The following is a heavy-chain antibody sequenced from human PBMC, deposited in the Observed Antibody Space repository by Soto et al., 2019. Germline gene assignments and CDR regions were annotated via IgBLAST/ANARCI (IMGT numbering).Heavy chain of an antibody. J-gene: IGHJ6*02. CDR1: GFTFSNYG. D-gene: IGHD2-15*01. Sequence: QVQLVESGGGVVQPGRSLRLSCAASGFTFSNYGMHWVRQAPGRGLEWVAVVWYDGLNKYYADSVKGRFTISRDNSKNTGYLQMSSLRGEDTAVYYCAKDRVQMVDGMDVWGQGTTVTVSS. V-gene: IGHV3-33*06. CDR2: VWYDGLNK. CDR3: AKDRVQMVDGMDV.